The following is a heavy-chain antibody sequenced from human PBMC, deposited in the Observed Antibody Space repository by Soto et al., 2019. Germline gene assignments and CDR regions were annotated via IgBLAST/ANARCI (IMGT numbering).Heavy chain of an antibody. CDR3: ARAMGTDGWSNHPYDI. Sequence: GGSLRLSCAASGFTFSRYWMDWVRQAPRKGLEWVATIKHDGSEQYYVDSVKGRFIVSRDNAKNSLFLQMNGLRVEDTAVYFCARAMGTDGWSNHPYDIWGQGKMVTVXS. J-gene: IGHJ3*02. D-gene: IGHD6-19*01. V-gene: IGHV3-7*04. CDR2: IKHDGSEQ. CDR1: GFTFSRYW.